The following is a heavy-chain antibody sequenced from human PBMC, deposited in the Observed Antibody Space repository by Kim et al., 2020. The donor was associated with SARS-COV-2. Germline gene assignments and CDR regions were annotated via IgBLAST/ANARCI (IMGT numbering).Heavy chain of an antibody. Sequence: GKGRFTIARDNSKNTLYLQMNSLRAEDTAVYYCAKLAGLFYDSKNDGFDIWGQGTMVTVSS. D-gene: IGHD3-22*01. V-gene: IGHV3-23*01. CDR3: AKLAGLFYDSKNDGFDI. J-gene: IGHJ3*02.